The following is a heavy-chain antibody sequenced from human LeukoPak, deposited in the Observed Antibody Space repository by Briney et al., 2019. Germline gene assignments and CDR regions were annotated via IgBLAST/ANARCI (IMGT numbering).Heavy chain of an antibody. CDR3: ARVRWGGLYYFDY. CDR1: GFTFSSYW. J-gene: IGHJ4*02. V-gene: IGHV3-74*01. CDR2: INDDGRST. Sequence: PGGSLRLSCAASGFTFSSYWMHWVRQAPGKGLVGVSRINDDGRSTSYADSVKGRFTISRDNAKNTLYLQMNGLRAEDTAVYYCARVRWGGLYYFDYWGQGTLVTVSS. D-gene: IGHD3-16*01.